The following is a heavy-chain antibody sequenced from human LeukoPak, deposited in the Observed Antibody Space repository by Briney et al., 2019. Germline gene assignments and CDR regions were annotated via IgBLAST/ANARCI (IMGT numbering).Heavy chain of an antibody. CDR1: GYTFTTFY. D-gene: IGHD4-17*01. J-gene: IGHJ4*02. V-gene: IGHV1-2*02. CDR3: ARDDYGDLD. CDR2: ISPDTADT. Sequence: ASVKVSCKASGYTFTTFYIHWVRQAPGQGLEWMGGISPDTADTNYAQKFQGRVTMTRDTSISTAYMELSSLKSDDTAMYYCARDDYGDLDWGQGTLIIVSS.